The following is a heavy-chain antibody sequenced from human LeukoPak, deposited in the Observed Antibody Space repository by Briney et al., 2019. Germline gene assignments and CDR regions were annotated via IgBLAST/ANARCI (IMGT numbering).Heavy chain of an antibody. Sequence: SQTLSLTCAISGDRVSSNSAAWNWIRQSPSRGLEWLGRTCYRSKWYNDYAVSVKSRITINPDTSKNQFSLQLNSVTPEDTAVYYCARALGSGSSFYYYYYGMDVWGQGTTVTVSS. CDR3: ARALGSGSSFYYYYYGMDV. J-gene: IGHJ6*02. CDR1: GDRVSSNSAA. V-gene: IGHV6-1*01. D-gene: IGHD1-26*01. CDR2: TCYRSKWYN.